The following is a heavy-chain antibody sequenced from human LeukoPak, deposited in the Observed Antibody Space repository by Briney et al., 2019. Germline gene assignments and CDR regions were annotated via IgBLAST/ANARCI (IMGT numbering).Heavy chain of an antibody. J-gene: IGHJ4*02. CDR2: IRGKALGWTT. CDR3: STDFWRLGFDY. D-gene: IGHD3-3*01. CDR1: GFTFADYG. Sequence: PGGSLRLSCIGSGFTFADYGLSWFRQAPGKGLEWVGFIRGKALGWTTEYAASVKSRVSMSRDDSKNIAYLQMDNLKTEDTAVYYCSTDFWRLGFDYWGQGTLVTVSS. V-gene: IGHV3-49*03.